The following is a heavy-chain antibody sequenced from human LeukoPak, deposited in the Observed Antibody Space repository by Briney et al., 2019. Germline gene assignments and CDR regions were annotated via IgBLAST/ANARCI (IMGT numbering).Heavy chain of an antibody. D-gene: IGHD3-22*01. V-gene: IGHV3-7*01. Sequence: GGSLRLSCAASGFTFSSYWMSWVRQAPGKGLEWVPNIKQDGSEKYYVDSVKGRFTISRDNAKNSLYLQMNSLRAEDTAVYYCARDYYDSSGYSEDDAFDIWGQGTMVTVSS. CDR1: GFTFSSYW. J-gene: IGHJ3*02. CDR3: ARDYYDSSGYSEDDAFDI. CDR2: IKQDGSEK.